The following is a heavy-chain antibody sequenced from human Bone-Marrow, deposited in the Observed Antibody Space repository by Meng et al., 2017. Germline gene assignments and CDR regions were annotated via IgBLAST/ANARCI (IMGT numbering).Heavy chain of an antibody. D-gene: IGHD3-10*01. CDR3: ARDIR. V-gene: IGHV3-66*02. CDR2: IFSGGTT. Sequence: VQLVESVGGFVQPGGSLRLSCAASGFTVSSNYMSWVRQAPGKGLEWVSVIFSGGTTYYADSVQGRFTISRDNSKNTLFLQMNSLRADDTAVYYCARDIRWGQGTLVTVSS. CDR1: GFTVSSNY. J-gene: IGHJ4*02.